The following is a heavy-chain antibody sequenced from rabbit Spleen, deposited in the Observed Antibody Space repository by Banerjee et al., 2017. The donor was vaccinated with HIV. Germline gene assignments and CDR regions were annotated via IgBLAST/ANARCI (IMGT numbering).Heavy chain of an antibody. J-gene: IGHJ4*01. V-gene: IGHV1S25*01. Sequence: QQQLEESGGGLVKPGGTLTLTCTASGFSLSSYNMGWVRQAPGKGLEYVGFIYTAGSAVYASWVNGRFTISRTSTTVDLKMNSLTAADTATYFCARDLAGVIGWNFGWWGPGTLVTVS. CDR3: ARDLAGVIGWNFGW. CDR2: IYTAGSA. D-gene: IGHD4-1*01. CDR1: GFSLSSYN.